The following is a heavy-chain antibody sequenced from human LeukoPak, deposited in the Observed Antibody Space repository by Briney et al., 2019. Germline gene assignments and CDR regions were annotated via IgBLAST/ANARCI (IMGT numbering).Heavy chain of an antibody. V-gene: IGHV4-61*01. Sequence: SETLSLTCTVSGGSVSSGRYHWSWIRQPPGKGLEWIGYIYYSGSTNYNPSLKSRVTISVDTSKNQFYLKLGSVIGADTAVYYCARVVVEATMDYWGQGTLVTVSS. CDR2: IYYSGST. CDR3: ARVVVEATMDY. J-gene: IGHJ4*02. CDR1: GGSVSSGRYH. D-gene: IGHD1-26*01.